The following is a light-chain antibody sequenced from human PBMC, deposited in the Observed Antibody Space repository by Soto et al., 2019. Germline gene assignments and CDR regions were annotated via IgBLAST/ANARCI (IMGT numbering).Light chain of an antibody. V-gene: IGKV3-20*01. CDR2: GAS. CDR1: QSVSSSY. J-gene: IGKJ5*01. CDR3: QQYGSSPPIT. Sequence: EIVLTQSPGTLSLSPGERATLSCRASQSVSSSYLAWYQQKPGQAPRLLIYGASSRATGIPDRFSGSGSGTDCPLTISRLEPEDFAVYYCQQYGSSPPITFGQGTRLEIK.